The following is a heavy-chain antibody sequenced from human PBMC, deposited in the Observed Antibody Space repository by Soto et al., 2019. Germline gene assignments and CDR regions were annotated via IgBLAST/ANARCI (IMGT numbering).Heavy chain of an antibody. D-gene: IGHD2-15*01. CDR2: IRGKRHGATT. V-gene: IGHV3-49*05. J-gene: IGHJ6*02. Sequence: QLAESGGGLVKPGRSLRLSCIGSGFNFRDYALSWFRQAPGKGLEWITFIRGKRHGATTESAASVKGRFSISRDDSKSVAYLGMSDLKTEDTAVYYCAALYCSGGSCYAPYYYYYYILDVWGPGTTVTVSS. CDR1: GFNFRDYA. CDR3: AALYCSGGSCYAPYYYYYYILDV.